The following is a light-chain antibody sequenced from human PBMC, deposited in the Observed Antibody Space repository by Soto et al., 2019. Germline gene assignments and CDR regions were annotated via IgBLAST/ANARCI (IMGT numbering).Light chain of an antibody. CDR3: QHYNSYSEA. CDR1: QTISSW. V-gene: IGKV1-5*03. CDR2: KAS. Sequence: DIQMTQSPSTLSGSVGDRVTITCRASQTISSWLAWYQQKPGKAPKLLIYKASTLKSGVPSRFSGSGSGTEFTLTSSSLQPDDVATYYCQHYNSYSEAFGQGTKV. J-gene: IGKJ1*01.